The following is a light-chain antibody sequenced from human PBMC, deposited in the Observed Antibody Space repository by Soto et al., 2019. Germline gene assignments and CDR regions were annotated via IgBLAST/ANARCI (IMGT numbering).Light chain of an antibody. V-gene: IGLV2-14*03. CDR2: DVV. CDR3: CSYSSSDSDV. Sequence: QSVLTQPASVSGSPGQSITVSCNGTSSDVGRFNFVSWFQQHPGKVPKLIIYDVVNRPSGVSSRFSGSKSANVASLTISGLQADDDADYYCCSYSSSDSDVFGTGTKLTVL. CDR1: SSDVGRFNF. J-gene: IGLJ1*01.